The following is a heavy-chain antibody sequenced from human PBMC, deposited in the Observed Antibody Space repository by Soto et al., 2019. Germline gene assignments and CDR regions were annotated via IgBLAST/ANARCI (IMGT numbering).Heavy chain of an antibody. CDR1: GFTFSSYA. CDR2: ISGSGGST. D-gene: IGHD6-6*01. CDR3: AKDSVRAIAARPYYYYGMDV. Sequence: RLSCAASGFTFSSYAMSWVRQAPGKGLEWVSAISGSGGSTYYADSVKGRFTISRDNSKNTLYLQMNSLRAEDTAVYYCAKDSVRAIAARPYYYYGMDVWGQGTTVTVSS. V-gene: IGHV3-23*01. J-gene: IGHJ6*02.